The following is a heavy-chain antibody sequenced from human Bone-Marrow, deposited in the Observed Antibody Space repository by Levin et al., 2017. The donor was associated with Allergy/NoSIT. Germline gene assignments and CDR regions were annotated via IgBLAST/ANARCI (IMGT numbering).Heavy chain of an antibody. CDR1: GDSVSSNSAT. D-gene: IGHD1/OR15-1a*01. Sequence: LSQTLSLTCAISGDSVSSNSATWNWIRQSPSRGLEWLGRTYYRSKWSSDYAVSVKSRITINPDTSNNQFSLQLNSVTPEDTAVYFCARKNIAFDYWGQGTLVIVSS. CDR3: ARKNIAFDY. V-gene: IGHV6-1*01. CDR2: TYYRSKWSS. J-gene: IGHJ4*02.